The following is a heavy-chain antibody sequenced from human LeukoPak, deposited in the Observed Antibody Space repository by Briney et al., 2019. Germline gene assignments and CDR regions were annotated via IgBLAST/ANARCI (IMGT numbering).Heavy chain of an antibody. Sequence: PSETLSLTCTVSGGSISSSSYYWGWIRQPPGRGLEWIGSIYYTRSTYYNPSLKSRVTISVDTSKNQFSLKLSSVTAADTAVYYCARGSLHGYSSGWLFDYWGQGTLVTVSS. D-gene: IGHD6-19*01. J-gene: IGHJ4*02. CDR1: GGSISSSSYY. CDR2: IYYTRST. V-gene: IGHV4-39*07. CDR3: ARGSLHGYSSGWLFDY.